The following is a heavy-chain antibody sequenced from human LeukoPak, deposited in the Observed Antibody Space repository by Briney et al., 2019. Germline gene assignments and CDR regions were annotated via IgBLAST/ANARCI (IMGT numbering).Heavy chain of an antibody. Sequence: GGSLRLSCAASGFTFSSYSMNWVRQAPGKGLEWVSSISSSSSYIYYADSVKGRFTISRDNAKNSLYLQMNSLRAEDTAVYYCARDQMATISLPDYWGQGTLVTVSS. V-gene: IGHV3-21*01. CDR3: ARDQMATISLPDY. D-gene: IGHD5-24*01. J-gene: IGHJ4*02. CDR1: GFTFSSYS. CDR2: ISSSSSYI.